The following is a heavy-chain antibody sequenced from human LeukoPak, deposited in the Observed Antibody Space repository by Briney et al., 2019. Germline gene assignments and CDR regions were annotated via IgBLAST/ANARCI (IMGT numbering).Heavy chain of an antibody. J-gene: IGHJ5*02. Sequence: GGSLRLSCAASGFTVSSNYMSWVRQAPGKGLEWVSVIYSGGSTYYADSVKGRFTISRDNSKNTLYLQMNSLRAEDTAVYYCARAGVRTPDRWWYDSWGQGTLVTVSS. CDR1: GFTVSSNY. V-gene: IGHV3-53*01. CDR2: IYSGGST. D-gene: IGHD2-15*01. CDR3: ARAGVRTPDRWWYDS.